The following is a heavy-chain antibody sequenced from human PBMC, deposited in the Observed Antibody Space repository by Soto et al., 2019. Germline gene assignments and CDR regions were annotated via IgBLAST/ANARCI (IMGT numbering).Heavy chain of an antibody. Sequence: QVQLVQSGAEVKKPGASVKVSCKASGYTFTSYGISWVRQAPGQGLEWMGWISAYNGNTNYAQKLQGRVTMTTDTSTSNSYMELGSLRSDDKAVYYRARDTGSRWDGRDYFDYWGQGTLVTVSS. CDR2: ISAYNGNT. V-gene: IGHV1-18*01. J-gene: IGHJ4*02. CDR1: GYTFTSYG. D-gene: IGHD3-10*01. CDR3: ARDTGSRWDGRDYFDY.